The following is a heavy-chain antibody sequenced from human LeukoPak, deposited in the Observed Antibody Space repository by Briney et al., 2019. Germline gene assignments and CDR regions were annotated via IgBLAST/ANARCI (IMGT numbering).Heavy chain of an antibody. CDR3: ARDQHDTWSRRGNFDS. Sequence: GGSLRLSCIASGFTFGKYWMSWVRQAPGKGLEWVANIKLDGSEKNYVDSVKGRFTISRDNTKNSLYLQMNSPRAEDTAVFYCARDQHDTWSRRGNFDSWGQGTLVIVSS. V-gene: IGHV3-7*03. CDR2: IKLDGSEK. J-gene: IGHJ4*02. D-gene: IGHD3-3*01. CDR1: GFTFGKYW.